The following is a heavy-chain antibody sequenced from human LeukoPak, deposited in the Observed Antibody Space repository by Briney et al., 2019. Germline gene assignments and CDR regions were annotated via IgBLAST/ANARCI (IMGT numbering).Heavy chain of an antibody. V-gene: IGHV3-48*03. D-gene: IGHD4-23*01. J-gene: IGHJ4*02. CDR3: ARETVGIDY. Sequence: GGSLRLSCAASGFTFSSYEMNWVRQAPGKGLEWVSYISSSGSTIYYADSVKGRFTISRDNAKNSLYLQMNSLRVEDTAMYYCARETVGIDYWGQGTLVAVSS. CDR1: GFTFSSYE. CDR2: ISSSGSTI.